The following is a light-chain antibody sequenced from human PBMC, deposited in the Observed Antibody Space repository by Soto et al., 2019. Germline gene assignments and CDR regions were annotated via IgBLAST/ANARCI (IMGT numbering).Light chain of an antibody. V-gene: IGKV3-20*01. CDR3: QQYGSSGT. J-gene: IGKJ1*01. CDR1: QTFISSY. CDR2: GAS. Sequence: EIVLTQSPGTLSLSAGERATLSCRASQTFISSYLAWYHQKPGQAPRLLIYGASSRATSIPERCSGSGSGTDFTLTISRLEPEDFAVYYCQQYGSSGTFGQGTKVDIK.